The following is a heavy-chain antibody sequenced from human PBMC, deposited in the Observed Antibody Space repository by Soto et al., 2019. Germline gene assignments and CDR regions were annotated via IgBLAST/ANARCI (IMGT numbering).Heavy chain of an antibody. J-gene: IGHJ4*02. D-gene: IGHD1-1*01. Sequence: ASVKVSCKASGYTFTSYGISWVRQAPGQGLEWMGWISAYNGNTNYAQKLQGRVTMTTDTSTTTAYMELRSLRSDDTAVYNCARGRWTQTTADYYLDYWGQGTLVTVSS. CDR1: GYTFTSYG. CDR2: ISAYNGNT. CDR3: ARGRWTQTTADYYLDY. V-gene: IGHV1-18*01.